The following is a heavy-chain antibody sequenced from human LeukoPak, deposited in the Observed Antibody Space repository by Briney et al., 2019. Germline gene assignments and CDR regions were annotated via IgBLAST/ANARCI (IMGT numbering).Heavy chain of an antibody. CDR1: GFTVSNNY. CDR2: IYSGGTT. V-gene: IGHV3-66*01. J-gene: IGHJ4*02. Sequence: GGSLRLSCAASGFTVSNNYMSWVRQAPGKGLEWVSIIYSGGTTYYGDSVKGRFTNSRDNSKNTVYLQMNSLRAEDTAVYYCARDRGGDSSGYPLHWGQGTLVTVSS. D-gene: IGHD3-22*01. CDR3: ARDRGGDSSGYPLH.